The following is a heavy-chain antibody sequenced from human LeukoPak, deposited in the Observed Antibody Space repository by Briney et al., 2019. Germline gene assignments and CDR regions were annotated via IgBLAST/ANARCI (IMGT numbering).Heavy chain of an antibody. CDR3: ARSEGRGYSHYMDV. D-gene: IGHD5-18*01. V-gene: IGHV3-11*01. Sequence: GGSLRLSCAASGFTFSDYNMRWIRQAPGKGLEWVSSISRSGSTKYYADSVKGRFTISRDNAKNSLFLQMNSLRAEDTAVYYCARSEGRGYSHYMDVWGKGTTVTVSS. CDR1: GFTFSDYN. CDR2: ISRSGSTK. J-gene: IGHJ6*03.